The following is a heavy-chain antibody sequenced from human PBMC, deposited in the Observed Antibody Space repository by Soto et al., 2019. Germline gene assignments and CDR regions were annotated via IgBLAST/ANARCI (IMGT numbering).Heavy chain of an antibody. J-gene: IGHJ6*02. V-gene: IGHV4-30-4*01. Sequence: PSETLSLTCTVSGGSISSGDYYWSWIRQPPGKGLAWIGYIYYSGSTYYNPSLKSRVTISVDTSKNQFSLKLSSVTAADTAVYYCARGVPVEEDGDSFYYYYYGMDVWGQGTTVTVSS. D-gene: IGHD4-17*01. CDR3: ARGVPVEEDGDSFYYYYYGMDV. CDR2: IYYSGST. CDR1: GGSISSGDYY.